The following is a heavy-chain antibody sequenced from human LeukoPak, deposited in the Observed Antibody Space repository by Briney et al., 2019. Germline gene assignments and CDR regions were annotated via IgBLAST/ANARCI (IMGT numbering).Heavy chain of an antibody. D-gene: IGHD6-13*01. V-gene: IGHV3-74*01. Sequence: GALRLSCAASGFTFSSYWMHWVRQAPGKGLVWVSRINSDGSSTSYADSVKGRFTISRDNSKNTLYLQMNSLRAEDTAVYYCAREASSSWPFGYWGQGTLVTVSS. CDR3: AREASSSWPFGY. CDR1: GFTFSSYW. J-gene: IGHJ4*02. CDR2: INSDGSST.